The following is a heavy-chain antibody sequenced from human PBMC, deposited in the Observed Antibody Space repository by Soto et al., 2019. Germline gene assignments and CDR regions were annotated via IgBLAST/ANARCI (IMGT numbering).Heavy chain of an antibody. Sequence: LRLSCAASGFTFTRYSMNWVRQAPGKGLEWVSSISSTTNYIYYGDSMKGRFTTSRDNAKNSLYLEMNSLRAEDTAVYYCARESEDLTSNFDYWGQGTLVTVSS. CDR3: ARESEDLTSNFDY. CDR2: ISSTTNYI. J-gene: IGHJ4*02. V-gene: IGHV3-21*06. CDR1: GFTFTRYS.